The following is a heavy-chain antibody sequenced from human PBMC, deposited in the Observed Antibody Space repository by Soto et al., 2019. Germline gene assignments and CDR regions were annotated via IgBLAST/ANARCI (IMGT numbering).Heavy chain of an antibody. J-gene: IGHJ4*02. CDR1: GGSMSEYF. Sequence: NPSETLSLTCSVSGGSMSEYFWSWIRRSPGKGLEWIGYIYYLGSTDYNPSLKSRVTISVDTSKRQFSLRLTSVTAADTAVYYCARDGYDGSGSPYPAYWGPGTQVTVSS. D-gene: IGHD3-10*01. V-gene: IGHV4-59*01. CDR3: ARDGYDGSGSPYPAY. CDR2: IYYLGST.